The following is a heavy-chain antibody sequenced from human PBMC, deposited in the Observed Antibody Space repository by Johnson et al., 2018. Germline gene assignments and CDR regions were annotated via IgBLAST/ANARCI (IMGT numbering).Heavy chain of an antibody. Sequence: QVQLQSGPGLVKASETLSLTCTVSGGSISNYHWNWVRQPPGMALEWIGYIYYNGNTKYNPSLESRVTISIDTSKNPFSLKLNSVTAADTAVYYCASANHSTVVPGNYGMHVWGQGTTVSVSS. CDR2: IYYNGNT. CDR1: GGSISNYH. J-gene: IGHJ6*02. V-gene: IGHV4-59*01. CDR3: ASANHSTVVPGNYGMHV. D-gene: IGHD2-15*01.